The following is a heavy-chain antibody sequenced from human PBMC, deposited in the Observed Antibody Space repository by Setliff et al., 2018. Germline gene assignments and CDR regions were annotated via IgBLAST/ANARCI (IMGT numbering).Heavy chain of an antibody. D-gene: IGHD6-19*01. CDR2: VWFDGSYK. V-gene: IGHV3-33*06. J-gene: IGHJ4*02. CDR3: AKDSARGWHGALDS. CDR1: GFSFSSYG. Sequence: PGGSLRLSCAASGFSFSSYGMHWVRQAPGKGLEWVAVVWFDGSYKKYADSVKGRFSISRDNPKNMVYLQMSSLRAEDTGVYYCAKDSARGWHGALDSWGQGAPVTVSS.